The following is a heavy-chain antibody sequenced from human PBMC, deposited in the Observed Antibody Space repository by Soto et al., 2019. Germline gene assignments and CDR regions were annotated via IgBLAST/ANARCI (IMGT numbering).Heavy chain of an antibody. CDR3: ARHVDSGYWTPFDY. V-gene: IGHV4-39*01. J-gene: IGHJ4*02. CDR1: GGSTSSSDYY. CDR2: IYYSGRT. D-gene: IGHD2-2*03. Sequence: SETLSLTCTVSGGSTSSSDYYWGWIRQPPGKGLEWIGSIYYSGRTYYNASLKSRVTISVDTSKNQFSLELISVTAADTAVYYCARHVDSGYWTPFDYWGQGTLVTVSS.